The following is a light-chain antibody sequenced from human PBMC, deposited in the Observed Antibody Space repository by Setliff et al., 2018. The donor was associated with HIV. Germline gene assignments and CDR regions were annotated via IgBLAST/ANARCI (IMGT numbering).Light chain of an antibody. V-gene: IGLV1-44*01. CDR2: RNN. J-gene: IGLJ3*02. CDR1: SSNIGSNT. CDR3: AAWDDSLNAVV. Sequence: QSVLTQPPSASGTPGQRVTISCSGSSSNIGSNTVNWYQQLPGTAPKLLIYRNNQRPSGVPDRFSGSKSGASASLAISGLQSEDEAYYYCAAWDDSLNAVVFGGGTQLTVL.